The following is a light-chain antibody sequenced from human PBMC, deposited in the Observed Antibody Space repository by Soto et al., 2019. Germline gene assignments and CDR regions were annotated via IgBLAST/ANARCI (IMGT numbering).Light chain of an antibody. CDR2: DVS. V-gene: IGLV2-14*01. CDR3: SSHTSSSTSYV. Sequence: QSALTQPASVSGSPGQSITISCTGTSSDVGGYNYVSWYQQHPGKAPKLMIYDVSNRPSRVSNRFSGSKSANTASLTISGLQAEDEADYYCSSHTSSSTSYVFGTGTKLTVL. CDR1: SSDVGGYNY. J-gene: IGLJ1*01.